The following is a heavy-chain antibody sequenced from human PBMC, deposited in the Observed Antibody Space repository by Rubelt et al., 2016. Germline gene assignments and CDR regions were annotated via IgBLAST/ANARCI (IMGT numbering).Heavy chain of an antibody. Sequence: QVQLQESGPGLVKPSETLSLTCTVSGGSISSSSYYWGWIRQPPGKGLEWIGSIYYSGSTYYNPSLKCRVTISVDTSKNQFSLKLSSVTAADTAVYYCARHLGSYSDNWFDPWGQGTLVTVSS. J-gene: IGHJ5*02. CDR3: ARHLGSYSDNWFDP. D-gene: IGHD1-26*01. CDR1: GGSISSSSYY. V-gene: IGHV4-39*01. CDR2: IYYSGST.